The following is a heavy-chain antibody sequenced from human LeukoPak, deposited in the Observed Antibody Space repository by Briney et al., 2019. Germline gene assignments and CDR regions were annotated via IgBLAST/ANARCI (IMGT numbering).Heavy chain of an antibody. D-gene: IGHD6-6*01. CDR3: ARGLEYSSSSTFDY. CDR2: INPNSGGT. J-gene: IGHJ4*02. CDR1: GYTFTGYY. Sequence: ASVKVSCKASGYTFTGYYMHWVRQAPGQGLEWMGWINPNSGGTKYAQKFQGRVTMTRDTSISTAYMEVSRLRSDDTAVYYCARGLEYSSSSTFDYWGQGTLVTVSS. V-gene: IGHV1-2*02.